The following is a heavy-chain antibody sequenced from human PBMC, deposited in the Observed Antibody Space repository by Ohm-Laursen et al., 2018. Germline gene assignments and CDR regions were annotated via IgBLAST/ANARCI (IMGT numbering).Heavy chain of an antibody. J-gene: IGHJ3*02. V-gene: IGHV4-59*01. Sequence: GTLSLTCTVSGGSISSYYWSWIRLPPGKGLEWIGYISYSGSTNYNPSLKSRVTISVDTSSNQFSLKLSSVTAADTAVYYCARYDRITVTAGSDAFDIWGQGTVVTVSS. CDR2: ISYSGST. CDR3: ARYDRITVTAGSDAFDI. CDR1: GGSISSYY. D-gene: IGHD4-17*01.